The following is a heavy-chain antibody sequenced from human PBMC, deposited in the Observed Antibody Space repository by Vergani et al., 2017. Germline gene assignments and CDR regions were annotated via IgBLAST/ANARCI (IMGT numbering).Heavy chain of an antibody. CDR1: GFTFDQYG. CDR3: ARDLRLLYNRFDP. Sequence: QVQLVESGGGVVQPGRSLRLSCAESGFTFDQYGMHWVRQAPDKGLEWVAVTWYDGNNKQYADSVKGRFTISRDNSKSTMYLQMNSLRDEDTGVYYCARDLRLLYNRFDPWGQGTLVTVSS. V-gene: IGHV3-33*01. CDR2: TWYDGNNK. J-gene: IGHJ5*02. D-gene: IGHD1-14*01.